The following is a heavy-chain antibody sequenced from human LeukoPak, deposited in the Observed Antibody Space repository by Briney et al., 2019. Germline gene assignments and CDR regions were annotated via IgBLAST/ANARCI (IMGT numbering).Heavy chain of an antibody. J-gene: IGHJ5*02. CDR1: GGPINNYY. V-gene: IGHV4-59*08. CDR3: ATHYESSGYCSWIRFDP. Sequence: SETLSLICIVSGGPINNYYWSWIRHPPGKGLEWIGYIYHSGSTNYNPSLKSRVTISVDRSKSQFSLKMTSVTAADTAVYYCATHYESSGYCSWIRFDPWGQGTLVTLSS. CDR2: IYHSGST. D-gene: IGHD3-22*01.